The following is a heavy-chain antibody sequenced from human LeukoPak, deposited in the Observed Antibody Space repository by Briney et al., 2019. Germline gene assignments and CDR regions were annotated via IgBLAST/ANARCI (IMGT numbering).Heavy chain of an antibody. CDR2: IYHSGST. J-gene: IGHJ5*02. CDR3: ARGAFTSSGWSQYNWFDP. D-gene: IGHD6-19*01. V-gene: IGHV4-4*02. Sequence: PSGTLSLTCAVSGGSISSSNWWSWVRQPPGKGLEWIGEIYHSGSTNYNPSLKSRVTISVDKSKNQFSLKLSSVTAADTAVYYCARGAFTSSGWSQYNWFDPWGQGTLVTVSS. CDR1: GGSISSSNW.